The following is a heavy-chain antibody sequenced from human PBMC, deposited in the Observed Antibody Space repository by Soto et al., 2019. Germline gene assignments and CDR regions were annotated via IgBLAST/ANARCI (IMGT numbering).Heavy chain of an antibody. D-gene: IGHD1-1*01. CDR2: RNPNSGDT. CDR1: GYTFKNPD. J-gene: IGHJ4*02. V-gene: IGHV1-8*01. Sequence: QVQLVQAGAELKKPGASLKVTCTATGYTFKNPDINWVRQAPAQGPEWIGWRNPNSGDTGYAQNVQDRVTMTSDTATRTAYRERSSLRSENTAVYYCARVGGNWNDDYFDYWGQGTLVTCSS. CDR3: ARVGGNWNDDYFDY.